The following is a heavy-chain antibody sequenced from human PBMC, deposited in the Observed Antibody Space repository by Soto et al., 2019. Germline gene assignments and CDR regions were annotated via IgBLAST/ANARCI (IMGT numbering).Heavy chain of an antibody. D-gene: IGHD3-10*01. Sequence: EVQLVESGGGLVQPGGSLRLSCATSGFTFSDHYLEWVRQAPGKGLEWVSRSRNRAQSYTTEYAASVKGRFTISRDDSKNSLYLQVNSLTTDDTAVYYCVLWVRGVINYWGQGTLVTVSS. CDR1: GFTFSDHY. CDR2: SRNRAQSYTT. J-gene: IGHJ4*02. V-gene: IGHV3-72*01. CDR3: VLWVRGVINY.